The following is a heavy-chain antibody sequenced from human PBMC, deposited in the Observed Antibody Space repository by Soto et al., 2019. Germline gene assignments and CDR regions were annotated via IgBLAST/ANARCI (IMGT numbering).Heavy chain of an antibody. CDR3: ARDTPHYYDSSGPLWGFDY. CDR1: GFTFSSYS. CDR2: ISSSSSTI. V-gene: IGHV3-48*02. Sequence: PGGSLRLSCAASGFTFSSYSMNWVRQAPGKGLEWVSYISSSSSTIYYADSVKGRFTISRDNAKNSLYLQMNSLRDEDTAVYYCARDTPHYYDSSGPLWGFDYWGQGTLVTVSS. D-gene: IGHD3-22*01. J-gene: IGHJ4*02.